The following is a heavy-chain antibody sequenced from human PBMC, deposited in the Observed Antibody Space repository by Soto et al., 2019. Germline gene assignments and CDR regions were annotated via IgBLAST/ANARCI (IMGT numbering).Heavy chain of an antibody. V-gene: IGHV3-33*01. Sequence: QVQLVESGGGVVQPGRSLRLSCAASGFTFSSYGMHWVRQAPGKGLEWVAVIWYDGSNKYYAYSVKGRFTISRDNPKNTLYLQMNSLRAEDTAVYYCARDHPNGMNYYYYGMDVWGQGTTVTVSS. CDR3: ARDHPNGMNYYYYGMDV. J-gene: IGHJ6*02. CDR1: GFTFSSYG. D-gene: IGHD2-8*01. CDR2: IWYDGSNK.